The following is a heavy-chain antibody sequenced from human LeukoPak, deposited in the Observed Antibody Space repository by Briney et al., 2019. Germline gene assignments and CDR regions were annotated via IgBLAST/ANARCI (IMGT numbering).Heavy chain of an antibody. V-gene: IGHV1-46*01. CDR2: INPSGGST. D-gene: IGHD3-22*01. CDR1: GYTFTSYY. CDR3: ARRAYDSSGHYPGYFDY. J-gene: IGHJ4*02. Sequence: GASVKVSCKASGYTFTSYYMHWVRQAPGQGLEWMGIINPSGGSTSYAQKFQGRVTMTRDTSTSTVYMELSSLRSEDTAVYYCARRAYDSSGHYPGYFDYWGQGTLVTVSS.